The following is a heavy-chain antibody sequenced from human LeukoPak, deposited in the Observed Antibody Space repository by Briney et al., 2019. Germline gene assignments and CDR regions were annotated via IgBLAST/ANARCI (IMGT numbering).Heavy chain of an antibody. D-gene: IGHD6-13*01. CDR3: ARDVTWYSSPYYYYYMDV. CDR1: GGSFSGYY. Sequence: PSETLSLTCAVYGGSFSGYYWSWIRQPPGKGLEWIGEINHSGSTNYNPSLKSRVTISVDTSKNQFSLKLSSVTAADTAVYYCARDVTWYSSPYYYYYMDVWGKGTTVTVSS. V-gene: IGHV4-34*01. CDR2: INHSGST. J-gene: IGHJ6*03.